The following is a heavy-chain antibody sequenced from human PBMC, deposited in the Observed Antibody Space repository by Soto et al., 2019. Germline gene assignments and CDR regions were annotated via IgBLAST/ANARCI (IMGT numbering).Heavy chain of an antibody. CDR3: ARRVAETVFNRLAIRFDL. V-gene: IGHV4-4*07. CDR2: VYDSGRS. Sequence: QLVLQESGPGLVKPLETLSLPCNVSGGSISSFYWTWIRQPAGGRLEWIGRVYDSGRSHYNPSLRTRTTMSLLMSLSQSSLSLLAVTAADTAVDYCARRVAETVFNRLAIRFDLLSPGILGTVSS. CDR1: GGSISSFY. J-gene: IGHJ5*02. D-gene: IGHD6-19*01.